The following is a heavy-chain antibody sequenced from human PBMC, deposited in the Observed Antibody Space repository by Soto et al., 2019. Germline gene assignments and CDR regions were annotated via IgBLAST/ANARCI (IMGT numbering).Heavy chain of an antibody. CDR1: GFTFTRYS. V-gene: IGHV3-21*06. CDR3: ARESEDLTSNFDY. CDR2: ISSTTNYI. Sequence: GGSLRLSCAASGFTFTRYSMNWVRQAPGKGLEWVSSISSTTNYIYYGDSMKGRFTISRDNAKNSLYLQMNSLRADDTAVYYSARESEDLTSNFDYWGQGTLVTVSS. J-gene: IGHJ4*02.